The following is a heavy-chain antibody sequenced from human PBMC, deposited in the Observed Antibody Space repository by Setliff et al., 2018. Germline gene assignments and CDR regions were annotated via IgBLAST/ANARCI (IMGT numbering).Heavy chain of an antibody. D-gene: IGHD3-10*01. CDR1: GFTFSNAW. Sequence: GGSLRLSCAASGFTFSNAWMSWVRQAPGKGLEWVARVRSNSVGGTTEYVAPVKGRFTISRDDSKDTVYLQMNDLKTEDTGVYYCTGRTYGHQLGDYWGQGTLVTVPS. V-gene: IGHV3-15*01. J-gene: IGHJ4*02. CDR3: TGRTYGHQLGDY. CDR2: VRSNSVGGTT.